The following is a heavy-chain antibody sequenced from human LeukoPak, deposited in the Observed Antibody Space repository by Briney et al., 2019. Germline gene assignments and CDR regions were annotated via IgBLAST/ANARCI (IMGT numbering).Heavy chain of an antibody. D-gene: IGHD2-2*01. Sequence: ASVKVSCKASGYTFSNFGISWVRQAPGQGLEWMGWISGNNDNPNYGQKFQGRFTVTTDSSTNTAYMELRNLRSDVTAVYYCARDGTSTDDYWGQGTLVTVSS. CDR3: ARDGTSTDDY. J-gene: IGHJ4*02. V-gene: IGHV1-18*01. CDR1: GYTFSNFG. CDR2: ISGNNDNP.